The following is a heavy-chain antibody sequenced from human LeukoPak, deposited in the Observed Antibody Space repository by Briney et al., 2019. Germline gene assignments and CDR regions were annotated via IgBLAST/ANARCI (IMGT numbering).Heavy chain of an antibody. Sequence: SQTLSLTCTVSGGSISSGDYYWSWIRQPPGKGLEWIGYIYYSGSTYYNPSLKSRVTISVDTSKNQFSLKLSSVTAADTAVYYCASAPPRSGWRDWYFDLWGRGTLVTVSS. D-gene: IGHD6-19*01. V-gene: IGHV4-30-4*01. CDR3: ASAPPRSGWRDWYFDL. CDR2: IYYSGST. J-gene: IGHJ2*01. CDR1: GGSISSGDYY.